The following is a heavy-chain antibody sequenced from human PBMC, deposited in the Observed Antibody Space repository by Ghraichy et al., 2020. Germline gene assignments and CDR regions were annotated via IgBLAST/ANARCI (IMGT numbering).Heavy chain of an antibody. J-gene: IGHJ4*02. CDR3: ARGWYFCVY. V-gene: IGHV3-30*03. CDR2: ISYDGSKE. Sequence: GGSLRLSCAASGFTFSSYGMYWVRQAPGKGLEWVAVISYDGSKEYYADSVKGRFTISRDNSKNTVYLQMNSLRAEDTAVYYCARGWYFCVYWGQGTLVTVSS. CDR1: GFTFSSYG. D-gene: IGHD3-3*01.